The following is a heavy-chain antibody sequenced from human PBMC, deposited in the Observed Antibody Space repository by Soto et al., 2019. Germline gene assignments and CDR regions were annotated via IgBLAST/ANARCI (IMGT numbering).Heavy chain of an antibody. CDR2: IYYSGNT. J-gene: IGHJ6*03. V-gene: IGHV4-59*01. Sequence: SETLSLTCSVSGGSISGYYWSWIRQSPGKGLEWIGYIYYSGNTNHNPSLKSRVTISVDTSQNQFSLKLTSMTAVDTAVYYCATGYYYYYMDVWGKGTTVTVSS. CDR3: ATGYYYYYMDV. CDR1: GGSISGYY.